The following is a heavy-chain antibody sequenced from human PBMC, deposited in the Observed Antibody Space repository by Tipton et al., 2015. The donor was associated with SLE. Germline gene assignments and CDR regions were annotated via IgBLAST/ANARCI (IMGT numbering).Heavy chain of an antibody. Sequence: TLSLTCAVYGGSFSGYYWSWIRQPPGKGLQWIGEINQSGSTDYNPSLKSRVTISVDTSKSQFSLKLSSVTAADTAVYYCARAGEGVFDYWGQGTLVTVSS. D-gene: IGHD3-10*01. CDR3: ARAGEGVFDY. CDR2: INQSGST. J-gene: IGHJ4*02. CDR1: GGSFSGYY. V-gene: IGHV4-34*01.